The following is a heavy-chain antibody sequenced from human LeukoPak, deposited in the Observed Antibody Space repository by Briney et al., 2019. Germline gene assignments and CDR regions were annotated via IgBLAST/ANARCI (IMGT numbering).Heavy chain of an antibody. J-gene: IGHJ6*04. V-gene: IGHV4-34*01. Sequence: PSETLSLTCAVYGVSFSGYYWSWLRQPPGKGLEWFGEINHSGSTNYNPSLKSRVTISVDTSKNQFSLKLSSVTAADTAVYYCARGRDSTTLLRYGMDVWGKGTTVTGSS. CDR3: ARGRDSTTLLRYGMDV. D-gene: IGHD2/OR15-2a*01. CDR2: INHSGST. CDR1: GVSFSGYY.